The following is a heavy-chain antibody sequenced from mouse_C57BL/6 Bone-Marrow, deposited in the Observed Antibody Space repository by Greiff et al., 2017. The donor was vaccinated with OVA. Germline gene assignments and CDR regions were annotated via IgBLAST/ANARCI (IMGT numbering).Heavy chain of an antibody. CDR2: ISNGGGST. D-gene: IGHD2-10*02. V-gene: IGHV5-12*01. J-gene: IGHJ4*01. CDR3: ERQKYGNYYAMDY. CDR1: GFTFSDYY. Sequence: EVKLVESGGGLVQPGGSLKLSCAASGFTFSDYYMYWVRQTPEKRLEWVAYISNGGGSTYYPDTVKGRFTISRDNAKNTLYLQMSRLKSEDTAMYHCERQKYGNYYAMDYWCQGPTVTVPS.